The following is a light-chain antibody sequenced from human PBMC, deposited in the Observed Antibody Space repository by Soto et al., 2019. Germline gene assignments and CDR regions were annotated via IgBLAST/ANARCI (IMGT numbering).Light chain of an antibody. J-gene: IGKJ2*01. Sequence: DTQMTQSPSSLSASVGDRVTISCRTSQNIDNCLNWYQQKPGKAPQLLIFAASNLQGGVPSRFSGSGSGTHFTLTINNLQPEDFAIFYCRQSDSTLMNTFGRGTKLEI. CDR3: RQSDSTLMNT. CDR2: AAS. CDR1: QNIDNC. V-gene: IGKV1-39*01.